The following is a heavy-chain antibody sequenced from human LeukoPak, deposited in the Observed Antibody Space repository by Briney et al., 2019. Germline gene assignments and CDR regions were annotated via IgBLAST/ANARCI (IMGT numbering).Heavy chain of an antibody. V-gene: IGHV6-1*01. CDR3: ARDRMEWLAPKGKIYYYYYMDV. D-gene: IGHD6-19*01. Sequence: SQTLSLTCAISGDSVSSNSAAWNWIRQSPSRGLEWLGRTYYRSKWYNDYAVSVKSRITINPDTSKNQFSLQLNSVTPDDTAVYYCARDRMEWLAPKGKIYYYYYMDVWGKGTTVTVSS. CDR1: GDSVSSNSAA. CDR2: TYYRSKWYN. J-gene: IGHJ6*03.